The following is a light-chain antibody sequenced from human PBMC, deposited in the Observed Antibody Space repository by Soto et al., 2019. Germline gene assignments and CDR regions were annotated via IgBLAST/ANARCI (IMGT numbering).Light chain of an antibody. CDR1: SSNIGSKT. V-gene: IGLV1-44*01. J-gene: IGLJ1*01. CDR3: SAWDASLNGYV. CDR2: SNY. Sequence: QSVLTQPPSASGTPRQRVTISCSGRSSNIGSKTVNWYQQLPGTAPKLLIYSNYQRPSGAPDRFSGSKSGTSASLAISGLQSEDEADYYCSAWDASLNGYVYGTGTKVTVL.